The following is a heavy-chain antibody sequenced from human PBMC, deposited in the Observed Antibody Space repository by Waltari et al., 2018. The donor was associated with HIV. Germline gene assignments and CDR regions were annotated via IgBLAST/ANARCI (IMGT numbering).Heavy chain of an antibody. V-gene: IGHV5-10-1*01. J-gene: IGHJ4*02. CDR3: AREYYYDTSGYSWDY. CDR2: IDPSDSYT. CDR1: GKRLTAYW. D-gene: IGHD3-22*01. Sequence: ELQLVPAGPEGKEPGESQRLTRMSAGKRLTAYWVNWERQMPGKGLEWMGRIDPSDSYTNYSPSFQGHVTISVDKSVSTAYLQWSSLKASDTAMYYCAREYYYDTSGYSWDYWGQGTLVTVSS.